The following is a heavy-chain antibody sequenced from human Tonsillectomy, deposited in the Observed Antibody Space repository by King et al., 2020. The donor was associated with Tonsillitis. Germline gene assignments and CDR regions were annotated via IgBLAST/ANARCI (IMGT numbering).Heavy chain of an antibody. CDR3: AKALIPVAAFFYHYGRDV. CDR2: IRYDESNK. CDR1: GFTFSRYG. D-gene: IGHD6-19*01. Sequence: HVQLVESGGGVVQPGGSLRLSCAASGFTFSRYGMHWVRQAPGKGLEWVAFIRYDESNKYYADSVKGRFTISRDNPKNTMYLQMNSLRPEDTAVYYCAKALIPVAAFFYHYGRDVWGQGTTVTVSS. V-gene: IGHV3-30*02. J-gene: IGHJ6*02.